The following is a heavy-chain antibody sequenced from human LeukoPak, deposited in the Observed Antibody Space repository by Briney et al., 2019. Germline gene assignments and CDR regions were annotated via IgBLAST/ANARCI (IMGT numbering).Heavy chain of an antibody. CDR2: ISAYNGNT. V-gene: IGHV1-18*01. CDR3: ARELERIIYDY. Sequence: ASVNVSCKASGYMFSSYGFTWVRQAPGQGLEWMGWISAYNGNTNYAQKLQGRVTMTTDTSTSTAYMELRSLRSDDTAVYYCARELERIIYDYWGQGTLVTVSS. D-gene: IGHD1-1*01. CDR1: GYMFSSYG. J-gene: IGHJ4*02.